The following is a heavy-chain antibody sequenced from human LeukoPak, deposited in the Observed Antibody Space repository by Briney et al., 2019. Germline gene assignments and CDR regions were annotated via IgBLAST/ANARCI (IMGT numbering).Heavy chain of an antibody. CDR2: ISGSGTST. CDR3: AKYRVVYYYYYMDV. D-gene: IGHD2-15*01. J-gene: IGHJ6*03. Sequence: PGGPLSLFCAASGFTLRSYVVRGVREAPGKGVEWVSAISGSGTSTYYAASVNGRFTISRANSKTTLYLQMNSLRAEDTAVYYCAKYRVVYYYYYMDVWGKGTTVTVSS. CDR1: GFTLRSYV. V-gene: IGHV3-23*01.